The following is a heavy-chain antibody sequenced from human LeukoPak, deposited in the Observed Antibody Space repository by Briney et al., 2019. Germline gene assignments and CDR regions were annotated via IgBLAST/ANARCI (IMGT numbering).Heavy chain of an antibody. CDR1: GFTFSNYD. Sequence: GGSLRLSCAASGFTFSNYDMHWVRQAPGKGLEWVAVIWYDGSNKYYADSVKGRFTISRDNSKNTLYLQMNSLRAEDTAVYYCAGSIAVAGTIDYWGQGTLVTVSS. J-gene: IGHJ4*02. CDR3: AGSIAVAGTIDY. D-gene: IGHD6-19*01. CDR2: IWYDGSNK. V-gene: IGHV3-33*01.